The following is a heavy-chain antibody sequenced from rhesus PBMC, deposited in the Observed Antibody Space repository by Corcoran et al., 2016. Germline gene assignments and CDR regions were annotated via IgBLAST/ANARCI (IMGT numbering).Heavy chain of an antibody. D-gene: IGHD5-12*01. Sequence: EVQLVQSGAEVKKPGASVKISCKASGYTFTDYYLPWVRQAPGKGLEWMGRGDPEEGEAIHAQNFQDRVTITADTSTDTAYMELSSLRSEDTAVYDCATSASLDYWGQGVLVTVSS. J-gene: IGHJ4*01. V-gene: IGHV1-111*02. CDR2: GDPEEGEA. CDR3: ATSASLDY. CDR1: GYTFTDYY.